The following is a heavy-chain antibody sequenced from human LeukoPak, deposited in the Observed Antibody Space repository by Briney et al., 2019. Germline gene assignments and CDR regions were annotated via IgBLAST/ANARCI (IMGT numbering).Heavy chain of an antibody. CDR2: IYHSGST. CDR1: GYSISSGYY. CDR3: ARHYSRYSAWFDP. Sequence: SETLSLTCTVSGYSISSGYYWGWIRQPPGKGLEWIGSIYHSGSTYYNPSLKSRVTISVDTSKNQFSLKLSSVTAADTAVYYCARHYSRYSAWFDPWGQGTLVTVSS. V-gene: IGHV4-38-2*02. D-gene: IGHD3-10*01. J-gene: IGHJ5*02.